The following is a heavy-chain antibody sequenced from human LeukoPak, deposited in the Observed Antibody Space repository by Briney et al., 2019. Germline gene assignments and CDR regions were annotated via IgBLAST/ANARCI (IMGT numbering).Heavy chain of an antibody. J-gene: IGHJ4*02. Sequence: PGGSLRLSCAASGFTVSSNYMSWVRQAPGKGLEWVSVIYSGGSTYYADSVKGRFTISRDNSKNTLYLQMNSLRAEDTAVYYCARSPSYYDFWSGYYPHFDYWGQGTLVTVSS. CDR1: GFTVSSNY. CDR3: ARSPSYYDFWSGYYPHFDY. V-gene: IGHV3-66*01. CDR2: IYSGGST. D-gene: IGHD3-3*01.